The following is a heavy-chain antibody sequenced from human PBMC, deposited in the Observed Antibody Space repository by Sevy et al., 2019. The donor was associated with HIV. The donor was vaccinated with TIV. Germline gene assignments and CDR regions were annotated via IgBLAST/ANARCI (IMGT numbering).Heavy chain of an antibody. J-gene: IGHJ4*02. CDR2: TRNKADCYNT. V-gene: IGHV3-72*01. CDR1: GFTFGDHY. D-gene: IGHD6-13*01. CDR3: ATHAGIAAAGRVLDY. Sequence: GGSLRLSCVASGFTFGDHYMEWVRQAPGKGLEWVGRTRNKADCYNTEYAASVKGRFTISRDDSKNSLYVQMNSLKTEDTAVYYCATHAGIAAAGRVLDYWGQGTLVTVSS.